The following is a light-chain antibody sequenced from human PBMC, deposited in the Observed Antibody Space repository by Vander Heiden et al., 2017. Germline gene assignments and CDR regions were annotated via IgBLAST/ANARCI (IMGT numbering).Light chain of an antibody. CDR1: QSVSSSY. Sequence: ELVLTQSPRTLSLSPGERATLSCRASQSVSSSYLAWYQQKPGQAPRLLIYGASSRATGIPDRFSGSGSGTDFTLTISRLEPEDFAVYYCQQYGSSLIFTFGPGTKVDIK. V-gene: IGKV3-20*01. J-gene: IGKJ3*01. CDR2: GAS. CDR3: QQYGSSLIFT.